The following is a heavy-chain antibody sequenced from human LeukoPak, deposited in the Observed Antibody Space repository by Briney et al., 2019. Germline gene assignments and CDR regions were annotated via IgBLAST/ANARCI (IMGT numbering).Heavy chain of an antibody. V-gene: IGHV3-11*04. J-gene: IGHJ5*02. CDR1: GFTFSDYY. D-gene: IGHD5-24*01. CDR2: ISSSGSTI. CDR3: ARVKMATSEFVLYNWFDP. Sequence: GGSLRLSCAASGFTFSDYYMSWIRQAPGKGLEWVSYISSSGSTIYYADSVKGRFTISRDNAKNSLYLQMNSLRAEDTAVYYCARVKMATSEFVLYNWFDPWGRGTLVTVSS.